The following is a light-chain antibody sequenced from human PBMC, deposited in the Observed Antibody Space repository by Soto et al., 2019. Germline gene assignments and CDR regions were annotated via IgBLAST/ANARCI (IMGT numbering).Light chain of an antibody. Sequence: DIVMTQSPATLSLSPGDRATLSCRASQGVSGNLAWYQQKPGQAPRLLIYRTSTRATGVPARFSGRGSGTEFTLTISSLQSEDFAVYFCQQYNSYSLTFGGGTKVEIK. V-gene: IGKV3-15*01. CDR3: QQYNSYSLT. J-gene: IGKJ4*01. CDR2: RTS. CDR1: QGVSGN.